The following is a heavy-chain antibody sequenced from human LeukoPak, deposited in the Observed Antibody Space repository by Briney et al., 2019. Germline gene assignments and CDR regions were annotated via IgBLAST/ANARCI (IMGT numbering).Heavy chain of an antibody. CDR1: GGTFSSYA. D-gene: IGHD3-22*01. CDR2: IIPIFGTA. J-gene: IGHJ6*02. CDR3: ARPDGFYDSSGYYYYYGMDV. V-gene: IGHV1-69*05. Sequence: SVKVSCKASGGTFSSYAISWVRQAPGQGLEWMGGIIPIFGTANYAQKFQGRVTITTDESTSTAYMELSSLRSEDTAVYYCARPDGFYDSSGYYYYYGMDVWGQGTTVTVSS.